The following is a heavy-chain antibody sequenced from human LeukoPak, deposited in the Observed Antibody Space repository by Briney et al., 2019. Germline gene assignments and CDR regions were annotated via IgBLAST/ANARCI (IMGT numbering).Heavy chain of an antibody. CDR2: INHSGST. J-gene: IGHJ5*02. V-gene: IGHV4-34*01. CDR3: ASTPGYSSSRRWFDP. D-gene: IGHD6-13*01. CDR1: GGSFSGYY. Sequence: PSETLSLTCAVYGGSFSGYYWSWIRQPPGKGLEWIGEINHSGSTNYNPSLKSRVTISVDTSKNQFSLKLSSVTAADTAVYYCASTPGYSSSRRWFDPWGQGTLVTVSS.